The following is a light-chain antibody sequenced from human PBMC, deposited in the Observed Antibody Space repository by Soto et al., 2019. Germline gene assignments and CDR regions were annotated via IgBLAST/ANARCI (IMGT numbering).Light chain of an antibody. V-gene: IGLV2-14*01. Sequence: QSALTQTASVSGSPGQSITISCTGTSSDVGGYNYVSWYQQHPGKAPKLMIYEVSNRPSGVSNRFSGSKSGNTASLTISGLQAEDEANYYCSSYTSSSTPYVFGTGTKVTDL. J-gene: IGLJ1*01. CDR2: EVS. CDR1: SSDVGGYNY. CDR3: SSYTSSSTPYV.